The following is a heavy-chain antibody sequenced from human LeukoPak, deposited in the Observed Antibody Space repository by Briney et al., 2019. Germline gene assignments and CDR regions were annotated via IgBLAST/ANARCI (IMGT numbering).Heavy chain of an antibody. Sequence: PSETLSLTCTVSGGSISSYYWSWIRQSPGRGLEWIGSIYYSGSTYYNPSLKSRVTISVDTSKNQFSLKLSSVTAADTAVYYCARRRVFYGDYSSPYFDYWGQGTLVTVSS. V-gene: IGHV4-59*05. CDR3: ARRRVFYGDYSSPYFDY. CDR2: IYYSGST. J-gene: IGHJ4*02. D-gene: IGHD4-17*01. CDR1: GGSISSYY.